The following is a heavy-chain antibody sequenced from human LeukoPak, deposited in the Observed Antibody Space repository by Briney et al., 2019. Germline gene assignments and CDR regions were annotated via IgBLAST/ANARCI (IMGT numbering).Heavy chain of an antibody. CDR3: AKDDRYCSSTSCYFPY. CDR2: IGGSGGST. J-gene: IGHJ4*02. Sequence: GGSLRLSCAASGFTFSSYAMSWVRQAPGNGLEWVSTIGGSGGSTFYAASVKGRFTISRDNSKNTVYLQMNSLRAEDTAVYYCAKDDRYCSSTSCYFPYWGQGTLVTVSS. CDR1: GFTFSSYA. D-gene: IGHD2-2*01. V-gene: IGHV3-23*01.